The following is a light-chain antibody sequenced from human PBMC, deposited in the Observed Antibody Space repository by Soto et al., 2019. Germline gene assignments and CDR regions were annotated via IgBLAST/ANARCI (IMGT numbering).Light chain of an antibody. J-gene: IGKJ2*01. CDR3: KQYKTYLYT. CDR1: QSINRW. Sequence: DIQMTQSPSTLSASVGDRVTITCRASQSINRWLAWYQQKPGKAPQLLLYDASTFERGVPSSFSGSGSGTDFTITITSLQPDDFATCSSKQYKTYLYTFCQGTSLDIK. V-gene: IGKV1-5*01. CDR2: DAS.